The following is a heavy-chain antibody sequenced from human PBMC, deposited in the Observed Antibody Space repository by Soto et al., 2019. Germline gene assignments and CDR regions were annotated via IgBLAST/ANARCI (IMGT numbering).Heavy chain of an antibody. Sequence: PGGSLRLSCAASGFTFSDYYMSWIRQAPGKGLEWVSYISNSGRTLYYADSMKGRFTISRDNARNSLFLQMNSLRSDDTAVYYCARDLVAVIGGVYSSSSGGYFFDFWGQGTLVTVSS. CDR3: ARDLVAVIGGVYSSSSGGYFFDF. CDR1: GFTFSDYY. D-gene: IGHD6-6*01. CDR2: ISNSGRTL. J-gene: IGHJ4*02. V-gene: IGHV3-11*01.